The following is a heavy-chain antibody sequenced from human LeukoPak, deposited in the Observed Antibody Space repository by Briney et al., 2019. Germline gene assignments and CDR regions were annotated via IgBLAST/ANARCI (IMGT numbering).Heavy chain of an antibody. V-gene: IGHV1-18*04. CDR2: ISAYNGNT. CDR3: ARSYSSPELDI. J-gene: IGHJ3*02. Sequence: ASVKVSCKASGYTFTGYYMHWVRQAPGQGLEWMGWISAYNGNTNYAQKLQGRVTMTTDTSTSTAYMELRSLRSDDTAVYYCARSYSSPELDIWGQGTMVTVSS. CDR1: GYTFTGYY. D-gene: IGHD6-13*01.